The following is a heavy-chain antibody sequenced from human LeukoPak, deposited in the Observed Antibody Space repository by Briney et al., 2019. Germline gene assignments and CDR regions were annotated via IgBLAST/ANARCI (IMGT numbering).Heavy chain of an antibody. CDR1: GFTFDDYA. Sequence: QPGRSLRLSCAASGFTFDDYAMHWVRQAPGKGLEWVSGISWNSGSIGYADSVKGRFTISRDNAKNSLYLQMNSLRAEDTALYYCARGGMTTDGYFDYWGQGTLVTVSS. V-gene: IGHV3-9*01. D-gene: IGHD1-14*01. CDR2: ISWNSGSI. J-gene: IGHJ4*02. CDR3: ARGGMTTDGYFDY.